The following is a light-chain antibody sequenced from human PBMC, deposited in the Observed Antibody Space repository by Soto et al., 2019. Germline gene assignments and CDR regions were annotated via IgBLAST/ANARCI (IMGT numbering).Light chain of an antibody. CDR1: QSVSGY. Sequence: EIVLTQSPATLSLSPGERATLSCRASQSVSGYLAWYQQKPGQAPRLLIYDGSHRAAGIPSRFSGSGSGTDFTLTISGLEPEDFAVYYCQQRSNWLISCGPGTKVDIK. CDR3: QQRSNWLIS. V-gene: IGKV3-11*01. J-gene: IGKJ3*01. CDR2: DGS.